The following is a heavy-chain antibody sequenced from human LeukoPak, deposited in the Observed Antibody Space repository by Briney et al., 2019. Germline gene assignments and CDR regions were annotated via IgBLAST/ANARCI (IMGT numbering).Heavy chain of an antibody. CDR3: ARSHMIEAIFDP. Sequence: PSETLSLTCTVSGGSISSYYWSWIRQPPGKGLEWIGYIYYSGSTNYNPSLKSRVTISVDTSKNQFSLKLSSVTAADTAVYYCARSHMIEAIFDPWGQGTLVTVSS. CDR1: GGSISSYY. J-gene: IGHJ5*02. V-gene: IGHV4-59*01. D-gene: IGHD3-22*01. CDR2: IYYSGST.